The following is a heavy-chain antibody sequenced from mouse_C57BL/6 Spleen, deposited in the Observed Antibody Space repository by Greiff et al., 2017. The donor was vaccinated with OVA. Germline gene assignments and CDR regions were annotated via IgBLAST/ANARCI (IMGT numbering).Heavy chain of an antibody. D-gene: IGHD2-4*01. V-gene: IGHV5-17*01. Sequence: EVHLVESGGGLVKPGGSLKLSCAASGFTFSDYGMHWVRQAPEKGLEWVAYISSGSSTISYADTVKGRFTISRDNAKNTLFLQMTSLRSEDTAMYYCARRYDYPMDDGGQGTSVTVSS. CDR1: GFTFSDYG. J-gene: IGHJ4*01. CDR3: ARRYDYPMDD. CDR2: ISSGSSTI.